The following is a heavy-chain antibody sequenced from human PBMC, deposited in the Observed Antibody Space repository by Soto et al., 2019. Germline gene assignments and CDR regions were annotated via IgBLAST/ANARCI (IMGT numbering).Heavy chain of an antibody. CDR2: LLHGGTT. Sequence: SETLSLTCAVSGDSISSPKWWTWLRQPPGKGLEWIGDLLHGGTTNYNPSLKSRVTLSVDTSQNQFSLNLTSVTAADTAIYYCGYRTGWYRHDVWGQGTSVTVSS. CDR1: GDSISSPKW. V-gene: IGHV4-4*02. J-gene: IGHJ3*01. CDR3: GYRTGWYRHDV. D-gene: IGHD6-19*01.